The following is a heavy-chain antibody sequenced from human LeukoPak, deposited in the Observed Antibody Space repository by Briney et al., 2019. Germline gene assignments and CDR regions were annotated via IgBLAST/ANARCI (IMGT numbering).Heavy chain of an antibody. D-gene: IGHD2-2*01. V-gene: IGHV3-30*03. CDR3: VRETMPPAPHSGAFHI. CDR2: SNE. J-gene: IGHJ3*02. Sequence: GGSLRLSCAASGFSLSTYIMHWVRQAPGKGLEWVASSNEDYIDSVKGGFIISRDNSKNTLYLHMNSLRAEDTAVFYCVRETMPPAPHSGAFHIWGQGTMVTVSS. CDR1: GFSLSTYI.